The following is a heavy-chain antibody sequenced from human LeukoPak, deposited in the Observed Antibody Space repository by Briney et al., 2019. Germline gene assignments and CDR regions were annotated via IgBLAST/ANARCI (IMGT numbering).Heavy chain of an antibody. V-gene: IGHV4-34*01. CDR1: GGSFSGYY. D-gene: IGHD4-17*01. J-gene: IGHJ5*02. CDR2: INHSGST. Sequence: PSETLSLTCAVYGGSFSGYYWSWIRQPPGKGLEWIGEINHSGSTNYNPSLKSRVTISVDTSKNQFSLKLSSVTAADAAVYYCARGNTASYNWFDPWGQGTLVTVSS. CDR3: ARGNTASYNWFDP.